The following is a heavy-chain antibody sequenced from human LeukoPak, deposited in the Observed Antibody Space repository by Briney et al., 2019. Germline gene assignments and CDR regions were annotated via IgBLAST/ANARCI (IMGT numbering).Heavy chain of an antibody. CDR2: IYYSGST. Sequence: SETLSLTCAVSAGSISSSSYYWGWIRQPPGKGLEWIGSIYYSGSTYYNPSLKSRVTISVDTSKNQFSLKLSSVTAADTAVYYCARDTYYYDSSGYPPRFDYWGQGTLVTVSS. J-gene: IGHJ4*02. CDR3: ARDTYYYDSSGYPPRFDY. CDR1: AGSISSSSYY. V-gene: IGHV4-39*02. D-gene: IGHD3-22*01.